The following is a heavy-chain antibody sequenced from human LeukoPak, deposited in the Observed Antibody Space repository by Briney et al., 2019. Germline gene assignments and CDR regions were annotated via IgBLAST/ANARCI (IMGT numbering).Heavy chain of an antibody. CDR3: ARMNYVSSGWGAPFDY. CDR2: IRSGGTNT. CDR1: GFTFSSFS. Sequence: GGSLRLSCAASGFTFSSFSMNWVRQAPGKGLEWVSYIRSGGTNTDYTGSVKGRFTISRDNAKDSLYLQMNSLRAEDTAVYYCARMNYVSSGWGAPFDYWGQGTLVTVSS. V-gene: IGHV3-48*04. D-gene: IGHD1-7*01. J-gene: IGHJ4*02.